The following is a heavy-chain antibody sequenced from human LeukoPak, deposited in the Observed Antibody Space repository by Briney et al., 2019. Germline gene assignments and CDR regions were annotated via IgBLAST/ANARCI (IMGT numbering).Heavy chain of an antibody. CDR3: ARDQSWIQPPGDFDL. D-gene: IGHD5-18*01. V-gene: IGHV4-59*01. Sequence: PSETLSLTCTASGCTISSYDMSWIRQPPGKGLEWIGPINYSGSTNYNPYPKRRLTISVDTSKHQFSLKLSSVTAADTAVYYCARDQSWIQPPGDFDLWGRGTLVTVSS. CDR2: INYSGST. J-gene: IGHJ2*01. CDR1: GCTISSYD.